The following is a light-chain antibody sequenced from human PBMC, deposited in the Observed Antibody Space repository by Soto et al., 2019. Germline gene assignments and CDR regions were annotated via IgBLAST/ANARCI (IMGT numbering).Light chain of an antibody. V-gene: IGKV1-5*03. CDR3: QQYNSYWWT. CDR1: QTISSW. CDR2: KAS. J-gene: IGKJ1*01. Sequence: DIQMTQSPSTLSGSVGDRVTITCRASQTISSWLAWYQQKPGKAPKLLISKASNLESGVPSRFSGSGSGTEYTLTISSLQPEDFATYYCQQYNSYWWTFGQGTKVDIK.